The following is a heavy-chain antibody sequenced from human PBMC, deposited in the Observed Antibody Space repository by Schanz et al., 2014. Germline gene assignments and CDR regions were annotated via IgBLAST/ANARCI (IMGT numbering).Heavy chain of an antibody. CDR3: XRNYGGHSEESDRYGMDV. Sequence: QVQLVQSGAEVKKPGASVKVSCKAFGYTFTRYYIHWVRQAPGQGLEWMGIINPSGGSTTYAQKFQGRVTRTRDTSTSTXXXELSSLRSEDTAXXXXXRNYGGHSEESDRYGMDVWGQGTTVTVSS. CDR2: INPSGGST. V-gene: IGHV1-46*01. D-gene: IGHD4-17*01. CDR1: GYTFTRYY. J-gene: IGHJ6*02.